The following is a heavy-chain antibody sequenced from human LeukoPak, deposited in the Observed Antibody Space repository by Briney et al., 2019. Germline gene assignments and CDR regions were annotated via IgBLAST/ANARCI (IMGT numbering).Heavy chain of an antibody. CDR1: GGSFSGYY. Sequence: SETLSLTCAVYGGSFSGYYWSWIRQPPGKGLEWIGEINHSGSTNYNPSLKSRVTISVDTSKNQFSLKLSSVTAADTAVYYCAKLLGTVVTALDHWGQGALVTVSS. V-gene: IGHV4-34*01. J-gene: IGHJ4*02. CDR2: INHSGST. CDR3: AKLLGTVVTALDH. D-gene: IGHD2-21*02.